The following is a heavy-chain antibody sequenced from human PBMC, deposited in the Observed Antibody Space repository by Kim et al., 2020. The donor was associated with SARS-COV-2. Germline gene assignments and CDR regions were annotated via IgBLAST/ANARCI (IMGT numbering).Heavy chain of an antibody. D-gene: IGHD2-2*01. J-gene: IGHJ4*02. V-gene: IGHV1-24*01. CDR2: FDPEDGET. Sequence: ASVKVSCKVSGYTLTELSMHWVRQAPGKGLEWMGGFDPEDGETIYAQKFQGRVTMTEDTSTDTAYMELSSLRSEDTAVYYCATSCSSSTSCRSFDYWGQGTLVTVSS. CDR1: GYTLTELS. CDR3: ATSCSSSTSCRSFDY.